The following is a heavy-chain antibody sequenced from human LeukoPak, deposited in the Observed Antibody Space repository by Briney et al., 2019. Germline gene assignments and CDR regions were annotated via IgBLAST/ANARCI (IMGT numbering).Heavy chain of an antibody. Sequence: ASVKVSCKASGYTFTSYGISWVRQAPGQGLEWMGWISAYNGNPNYAQKLQGRVTMTTDTSTSTAYMELRSLRSDDTAVYYCARGIAARPYYYYYYMDVWGKGTTVTVSS. CDR3: ARGIAARPYYYYYYMDV. V-gene: IGHV1-18*01. CDR2: ISAYNGNP. J-gene: IGHJ6*03. D-gene: IGHD6-6*01. CDR1: GYTFTSYG.